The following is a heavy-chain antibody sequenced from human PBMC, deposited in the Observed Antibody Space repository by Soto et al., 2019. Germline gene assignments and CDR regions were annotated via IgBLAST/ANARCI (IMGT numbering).Heavy chain of an antibody. J-gene: IGHJ6*02. Sequence: SETLSLTCAVYGGSFSGYYWSWIRQPPGKGLEWIGEINHSGSTNYNPSLKSRVTISVDTSKNQFSLKLSSVTAADTAVYYCARAALGYCSSTSCYRGVYYYYYGMDVWGQGTTVTVP. CDR1: GGSFSGYY. D-gene: IGHD2-2*02. V-gene: IGHV4-34*01. CDR3: ARAALGYCSSTSCYRGVYYYYYGMDV. CDR2: INHSGST.